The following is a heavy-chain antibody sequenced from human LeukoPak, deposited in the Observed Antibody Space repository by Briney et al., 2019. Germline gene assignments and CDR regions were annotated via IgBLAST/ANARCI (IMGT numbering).Heavy chain of an antibody. CDR2: INHSGST. CDR1: GGSFSGYY. J-gene: IGHJ4*02. CDR3: ARGVLYYYDSSGYLD. V-gene: IGHV4-34*01. D-gene: IGHD3-22*01. Sequence: SETLSLTCAVYGGSFSGYYWSWIRQPPGKGLEWIGEINHSGSTNYNPSLKSRVTISVDTSKSQFSLKLSSVTAADTAVYYCARGVLYYYDSSGYLDWGQGTLVTVSS.